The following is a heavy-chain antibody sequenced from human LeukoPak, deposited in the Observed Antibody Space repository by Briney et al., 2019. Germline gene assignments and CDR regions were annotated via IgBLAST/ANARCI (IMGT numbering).Heavy chain of an antibody. D-gene: IGHD2-15*01. CDR3: AKDLICSGGSCYSGGFNY. J-gene: IGHJ4*02. V-gene: IGHV3-30-3*01. Sequence: PGGSLRLSCAASGFTFSSYAMHWVRQAPGKGLEWVAVISYDGSNKYYADSVKGRFTISRDNSKNTLYLQMNSLRAEDTAVYYCAKDLICSGGSCYSGGFNYWGQGTLVTVSS. CDR2: ISYDGSNK. CDR1: GFTFSSYA.